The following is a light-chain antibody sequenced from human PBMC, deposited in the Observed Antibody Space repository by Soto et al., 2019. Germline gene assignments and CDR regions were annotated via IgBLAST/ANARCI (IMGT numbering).Light chain of an antibody. V-gene: IGKV3-20*01. CDR1: QSVRSSY. CDR3: QQYCGSPFT. J-gene: IGKJ3*01. Sequence: EIVLTQSPGTLSLSPGEGATLSCRANQSVRSSYLAWYQQKPGQAPRLLIYGASSRATGIPDRFSGSGSGTDFTLIISRLEPEDFAVYYCQQYCGSPFTFGPGTIVDIK. CDR2: GAS.